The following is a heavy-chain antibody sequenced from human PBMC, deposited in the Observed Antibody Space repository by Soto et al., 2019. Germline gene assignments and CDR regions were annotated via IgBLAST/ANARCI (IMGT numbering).Heavy chain of an antibody. CDR1: GFTFSSYA. CDR2: ISGSGGST. V-gene: IGHV3-23*01. J-gene: IGHJ4*02. CDR3: AKAWNSYYDFWSGYSDTQFDY. Sequence: GGSLRLSWAASGFTFSSYAMSWVRQAPGKGLEWVSAISGSGGSTYYADSVKGRFTISRDNSKNTLYLQMNSLRAEDTAVYYCAKAWNSYYDFWSGYSDTQFDYWGQGTLVTVSS. D-gene: IGHD3-3*01.